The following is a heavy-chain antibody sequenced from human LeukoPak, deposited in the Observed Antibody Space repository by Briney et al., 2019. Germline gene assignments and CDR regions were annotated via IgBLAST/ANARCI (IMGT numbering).Heavy chain of an antibody. Sequence: GGSLRLSCAASGFTFSSYWMHWVRQAPGKGLVWVSRINSDGSGTNYADSVKGRFTISRDNSKNTLYLQMNSLRAEDTAVYYCAKCYRDGYDLDGFDIWGQGTMVTVSS. V-gene: IGHV3-74*01. CDR2: INSDGSGT. J-gene: IGHJ3*02. CDR3: AKCYRDGYDLDGFDI. D-gene: IGHD5-24*01. CDR1: GFTFSSYW.